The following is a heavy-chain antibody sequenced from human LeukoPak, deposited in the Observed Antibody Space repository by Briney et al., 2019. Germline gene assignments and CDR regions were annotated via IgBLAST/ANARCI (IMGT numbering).Heavy chain of an antibody. CDR1: GVTPSSYV. J-gene: IGHJ4*02. Sequence: GGALRLSCAASGVTPSSYVMHCVRQAPGKVRAWVATILKDRSKKYYADSLKGRLTTSRDISKSTLYLHMNSLRAEDTAVYYCVKDLRFCTNGVCYTGGFENWGQGTLVTVSS. D-gene: IGHD2-8*01. CDR2: ILKDRSKK. V-gene: IGHV3-30*18. CDR3: VKDLRFCTNGVCYTGGFEN.